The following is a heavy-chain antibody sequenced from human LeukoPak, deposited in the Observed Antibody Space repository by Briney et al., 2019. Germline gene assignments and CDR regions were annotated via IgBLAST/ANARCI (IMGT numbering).Heavy chain of an antibody. CDR2: VYDTGDT. CDR1: GTSITRTY. CDR3: AGKGTIAFDP. Sequence: PSETLSLTCTVSGTSITRTYWSWIRQPPGRGLESVGYVYDTGDTNYNPSLKSRVTISVDTSKNQFSLKLSSVTAADTAVYYCAGKGTIAFDPWGQGTLVTVSS. J-gene: IGHJ5*02. V-gene: IGHV4-59*08. D-gene: IGHD3-9*01.